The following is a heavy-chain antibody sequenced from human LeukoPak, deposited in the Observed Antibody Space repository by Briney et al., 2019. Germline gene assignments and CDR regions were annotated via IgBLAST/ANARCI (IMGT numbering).Heavy chain of an antibody. V-gene: IGHV3-23*01. CDR2: LTGSGGTT. Sequence: GGSLRLSCAASGLTFSTYPMTWVRQAPGKGLEWVSTLTGSGGTTDYADSVRGRFTISRDNSKNTLHLQMNSLRAEDTAVYYCAKKWGSGSDYLTHWGQGTLVTVSS. J-gene: IGHJ4*02. CDR3: AKKWGSGSDYLTH. CDR1: GLTFSTYP. D-gene: IGHD1-26*01.